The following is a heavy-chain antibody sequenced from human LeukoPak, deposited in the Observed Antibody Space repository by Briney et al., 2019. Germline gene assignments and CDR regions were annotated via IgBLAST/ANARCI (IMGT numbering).Heavy chain of an antibody. V-gene: IGHV1-69*13. CDR2: IIPIFGTA. J-gene: IGHJ5*02. Sequence: ASVKVSCKASGGTFSSYAISWVRQAPGQGLEWMGGIIPIFGTANYAQKFQGRVTITADESTSTAYMELSSPRSEDTAVYYCASGSGRGTNWFDPWGQGTLVTVSS. CDR1: GGTFSSYA. D-gene: IGHD6-25*01. CDR3: ASGSGRGTNWFDP.